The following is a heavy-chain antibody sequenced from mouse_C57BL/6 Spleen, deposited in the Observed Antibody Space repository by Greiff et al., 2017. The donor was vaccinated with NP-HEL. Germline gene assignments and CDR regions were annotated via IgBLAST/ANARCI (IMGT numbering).Heavy chain of an antibody. J-gene: IGHJ4*01. CDR3: AREEGYSNYAMDY. CDR1: GYTFTSSW. V-gene: IGHV1-52*01. CDR2: IDPSDSDT. Sequence: VQLQQPVAELVRPGSSVKLSCKASGYTFTSSWMHWVKQRPIQGLEWIGNIDPSDSDTHYNQKFTDKATLTVDKSSSTAYMQLSSLTSEDSAVYYCAREEGYSNYAMDYWGQGTSVTVSS. D-gene: IGHD2-5*01.